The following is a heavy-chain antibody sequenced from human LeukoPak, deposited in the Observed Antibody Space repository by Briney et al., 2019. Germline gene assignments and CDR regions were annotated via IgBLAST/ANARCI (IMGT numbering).Heavy chain of an antibody. D-gene: IGHD3-10*01. J-gene: IGHJ4*02. CDR3: PKGHTRLDGSGSYYADPFDY. CDR1: GFTFSSYG. CDR2: LSNTNMI. Sequence: GGSLRLSCAASGFTFSSYGMNWVRQAPGKGLEWHSYLSNTNMIHYAESLKGRFTIPRANAKTSLYLKLDGLRVETTPVFSFPKGHTRLDGSGSYYADPFDYWGQGTLVTVSS. V-gene: IGHV3-48*01.